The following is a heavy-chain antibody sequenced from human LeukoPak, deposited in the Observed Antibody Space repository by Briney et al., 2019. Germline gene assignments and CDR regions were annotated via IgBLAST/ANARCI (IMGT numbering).Heavy chain of an antibody. J-gene: IGHJ6*02. CDR1: GFTFSSYW. Sequence: GGSLRLSCAASGFTFSSYWMHWVRQAPGKGLVWVSRINSDGSSTSYADSVKGRFTISRDNAKNTLYLQMNSLRAEDTAVYYCARDLYYYDSSGYYSPGYYGMDVWGQGTTVTVSS. CDR3: ARDLYYYDSSGYYSPGYYGMDV. V-gene: IGHV3-74*01. D-gene: IGHD3-22*01. CDR2: INSDGSST.